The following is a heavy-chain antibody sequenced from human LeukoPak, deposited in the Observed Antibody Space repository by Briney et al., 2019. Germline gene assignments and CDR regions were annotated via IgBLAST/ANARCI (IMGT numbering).Heavy chain of an antibody. V-gene: IGHV3-21*01. D-gene: IGHD5-12*01. J-gene: IGHJ4*02. CDR1: GFTLSKHW. Sequence: GGSLTLSCAASGFTLSKHWMTWVRQAPGKGLEWVSSISSGGTYVDYADSVKGRFTISRDNAKNSLYLQMNSLRAEDTAVFYCARDPGYSNSPYYLDYWGQGTLVTVSS. CDR2: ISSGGTYV. CDR3: ARDPGYSNSPYYLDY.